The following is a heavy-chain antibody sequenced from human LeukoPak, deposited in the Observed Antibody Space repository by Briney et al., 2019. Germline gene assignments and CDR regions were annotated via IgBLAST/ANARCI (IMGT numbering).Heavy chain of an antibody. J-gene: IGHJ4*02. CDR1: GFTFSSYW. D-gene: IGHD6-13*01. Sequence: GGSLRLSCAASGFTFSSYWMHWVRQAPRKGLVWVSRITSDGSGTSYADSVKGRFTISGDNAKNTLYLQMNSLRAEDTAVYYCARGGSTWLNNWGQGTLVTVSS. CDR2: ITSDGSGT. V-gene: IGHV3-74*01. CDR3: ARGGSTWLNN.